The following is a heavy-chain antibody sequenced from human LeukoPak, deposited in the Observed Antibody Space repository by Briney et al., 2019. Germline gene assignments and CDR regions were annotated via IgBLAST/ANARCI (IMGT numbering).Heavy chain of an antibody. CDR2: IRSKAYGGTT. CDR3: TRGGYCSGGSCYSGSLTFDY. CDR1: GFTFGDYA. J-gene: IGHJ4*02. Sequence: PGRSLRLSCTASGFTFGDYAMSWVRQAPGKGLEWVGFIRSKAYGGTTEYAASVKGRFTISRDDSKSIAYLQMNSLKTEDTAVYYCTRGGYCSGGSCYSGSLTFDYWGQGTLVTVSS. D-gene: IGHD2-15*01. V-gene: IGHV3-49*04.